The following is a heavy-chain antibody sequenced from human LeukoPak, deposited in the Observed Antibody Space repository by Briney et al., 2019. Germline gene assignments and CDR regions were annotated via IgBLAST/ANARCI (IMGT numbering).Heavy chain of an antibody. CDR1: GGTFSSYA. J-gene: IGHJ4*02. CDR3: ARRVGYSGSHFDY. CDR2: IIPIFGTA. D-gene: IGHD1-26*01. Sequence: SVKVSCKASGGTFSSYAISWVRQAPGQGLEWMGGIIPIFGTANYAQKFQGRVTITTHESTSTAYMELSSLRSEDTAVYYCARRVGYSGSHFDYWGQGTLVTVSS. V-gene: IGHV1-69*05.